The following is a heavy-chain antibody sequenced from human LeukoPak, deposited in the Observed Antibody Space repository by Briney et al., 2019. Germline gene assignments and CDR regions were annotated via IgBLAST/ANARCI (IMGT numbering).Heavy chain of an antibody. Sequence: SETLSLTCAVYGGSFSDYYWTWIRQTPGKGLEWIGEMSPSGSSNYNPSLKSRVTISVDTSKNQFSLRLRSVTAADTAVYYCARGRQDVNMILVVMAGVSYYLDVWSKGTTVTVS. V-gene: IGHV4-34*01. D-gene: IGHD3-22*01. CDR3: ARGRQDVNMILVVMAGVSYYLDV. CDR2: MSPSGSS. J-gene: IGHJ6*03. CDR1: GGSFSDYY.